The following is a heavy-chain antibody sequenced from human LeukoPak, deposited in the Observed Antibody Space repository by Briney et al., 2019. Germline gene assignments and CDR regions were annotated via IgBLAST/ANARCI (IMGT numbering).Heavy chain of an antibody. CDR2: ISSSSSYI. Sequence: PGGSLRLSCAASGFTFSTYSMNWVRQAPGKGLEWVSSISSSSSYIYCADSVKGRFTISRDNAKNSLYLQMNSLRAEDTAVYYCARDEGSSSWYGALGYWGQGTLVTVSS. J-gene: IGHJ4*02. V-gene: IGHV3-21*01. D-gene: IGHD6-13*01. CDR3: ARDEGSSSWYGALGY. CDR1: GFTFSTYS.